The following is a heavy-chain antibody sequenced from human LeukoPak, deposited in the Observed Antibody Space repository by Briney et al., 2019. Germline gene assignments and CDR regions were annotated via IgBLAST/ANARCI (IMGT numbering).Heavy chain of an antibody. CDR1: GYTFTSYG. CDR2: INAYNGNT. CDR3: ARDNSYDLGGGSRHFDY. D-gene: IGHD3-3*01. J-gene: IGHJ4*02. V-gene: IGHV1-18*01. Sequence: ASVKVSCKASGYTFTSYGISWVRQAPGQGLEWMGWINAYNGNTNYAQKLQGRVTMTTDTSTSTAYMELRNLRSDDTAVYYCARDNSYDLGGGSRHFDYWGQGTLVTVSS.